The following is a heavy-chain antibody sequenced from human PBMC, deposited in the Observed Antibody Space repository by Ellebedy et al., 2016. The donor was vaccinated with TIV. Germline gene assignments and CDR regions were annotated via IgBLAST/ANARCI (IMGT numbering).Heavy chain of an antibody. CDR3: GRNRRAVAGIVGN. V-gene: IGHV3-66*01. CDR2: IYSGGNS. Sequence: GESLKISCAASGFTVSNSYMSWVRQAPGKGLEWVAIIYSGGNSYHRDSVKGRFTISRDNSKNILYLQMNSLRVEDTAVYLCGRNRRAVAGIVGNWGQGTLVSVSS. D-gene: IGHD6-19*01. J-gene: IGHJ4*02. CDR1: GFTVSNSY.